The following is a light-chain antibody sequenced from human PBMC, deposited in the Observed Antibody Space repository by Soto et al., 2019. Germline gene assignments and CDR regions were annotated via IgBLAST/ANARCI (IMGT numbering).Light chain of an antibody. J-gene: IGKJ2*01. CDR3: QRANSFPYT. CDR1: QGIKND. Sequence: AIQMTQSPSSLSASVGDRVTITCRASQGIKNDLGWYQQKPGKAPKLLIYAASSLQSGVPSRFSGSGSGTDFTLTISSLQPDDFATYFCQRANSFPYTFGQGTKLEIK. CDR2: AAS. V-gene: IGKV1-6*01.